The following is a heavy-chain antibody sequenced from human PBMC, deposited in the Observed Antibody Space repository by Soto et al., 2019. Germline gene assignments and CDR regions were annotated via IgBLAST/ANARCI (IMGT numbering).Heavy chain of an antibody. D-gene: IGHD2-15*01. CDR1: GFTFSSYA. V-gene: IGHV3-23*01. CDR2: ISGSGGST. J-gene: IGHJ4*02. Sequence: PGGSLRLSCAASGFTFSSYAMSWVRQAPGKGLEWVSAISGSGGSTYYADSVKGRFTISRDNSKNTLYLQMNSLRAEDTAVYYCANAAYCSGGSCYHPFDYWGQGTLVTVSS. CDR3: ANAAYCSGGSCYHPFDY.